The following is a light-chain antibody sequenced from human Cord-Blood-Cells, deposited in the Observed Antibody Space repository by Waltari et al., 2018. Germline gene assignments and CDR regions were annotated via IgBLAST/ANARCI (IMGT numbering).Light chain of an antibody. CDR3: MQSIQVPRT. Sequence: DIVMTQTPLSLSVTPGQPASISCKSSQSLLHSDGKTYLYWYLQKPGQSPQLLIYGVSNRFSGVPDRFSGSGSGKDFTLKISRVEAEDVGVYYCMQSIQVPRTFGQGTKLEIK. J-gene: IGKJ2*01. CDR2: GVS. V-gene: IGKV2D-29*02. CDR1: QSLLHSDGKTY.